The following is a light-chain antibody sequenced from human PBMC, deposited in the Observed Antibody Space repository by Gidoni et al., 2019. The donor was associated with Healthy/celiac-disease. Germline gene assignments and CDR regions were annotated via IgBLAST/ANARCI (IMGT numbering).Light chain of an antibody. V-gene: IGKV1-8*01. J-gene: IGKJ3*01. CDR2: AAS. Sequence: ALRITQSPSSLSASTGDRVTITRRASQGISSYLAWYQQQPGKAPKLLIDAASTLQGGVPSRCGGGGSGADFTLTSSCLQAEDFATYCCQRYYSYPFTFGPGTKVDIK. CDR1: QGISSY. CDR3: QRYYSYPFT.